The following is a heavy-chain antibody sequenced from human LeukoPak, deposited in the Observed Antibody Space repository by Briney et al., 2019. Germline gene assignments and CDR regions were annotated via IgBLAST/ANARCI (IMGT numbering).Heavy chain of an antibody. V-gene: IGHV3-48*03. CDR3: ARVLLDYYYMDV. CDR1: GFTFSGSA. D-gene: IGHD2-8*02. J-gene: IGHJ6*03. CDR2: ISSSGSTI. Sequence: GGSLRLSCAASGFTFSGSAMHWVRQAPGKGLEWVSYISSSGSTIYHADSVKGRFTISRDNAKNSLYLQMNSLRAEDTAVYYCARVLLDYYYMDVWGKGTTVTVSS.